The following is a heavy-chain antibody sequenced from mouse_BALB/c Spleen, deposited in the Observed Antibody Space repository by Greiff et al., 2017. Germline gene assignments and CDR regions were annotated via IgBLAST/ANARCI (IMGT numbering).Heavy chain of an antibody. Sequence: LQQPGSELVRPGASVKLSCKASGYTFTSYWMHWVKQRPGQGLEWIGNIYPGSGSTNYDEKFKSKATLTVDTSSSTAYMQLSSLTSEDSAVDYCTRGGIYYGNYVPSYYAMDYWGQGTSVTVSS. CDR3: TRGGIYYGNYVPSYYAMDY. CDR1: GYTFTSYW. CDR2: IYPGSGST. V-gene: IGHV1S22*01. D-gene: IGHD2-1*01. J-gene: IGHJ4*01.